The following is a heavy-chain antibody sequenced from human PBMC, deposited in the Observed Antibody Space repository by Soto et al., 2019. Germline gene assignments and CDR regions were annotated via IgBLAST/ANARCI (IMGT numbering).Heavy chain of an antibody. V-gene: IGHV6-1*01. CDR2: TYYRSKWYN. CDR1: GDSVSSNSAA. CDR3: ARSPLLTWAHAFDI. J-gene: IGHJ3*02. D-gene: IGHD7-27*01. Sequence: KQSQTLSLTCAISGDSVSSNSAAWNWIRQSPSRGLEWLGRTYYRSKWYNDYAVSVKSRITINPDTSKNQFSLQLNSVTPEVTAVYYCARSPLLTWAHAFDIWGQGTMVTVSS.